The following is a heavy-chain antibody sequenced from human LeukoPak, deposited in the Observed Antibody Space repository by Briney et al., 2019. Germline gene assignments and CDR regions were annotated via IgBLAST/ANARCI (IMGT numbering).Heavy chain of an antibody. D-gene: IGHD3-16*02. V-gene: IGHV1-2*02. CDR1: GYTFTGYY. Sequence: ASVKVSCKASGYTFTGYYMHWVRQAPGQGLEWMGWINPNSGGTNYAQKFQGRVTMTRDTSISTAYMELSRLRSDDTAVYYCARNYHDYVWGSYRYNWFDPWGQGTLVTVSS. CDR2: INPNSGGT. J-gene: IGHJ5*02. CDR3: ARNYHDYVWGSYRYNWFDP.